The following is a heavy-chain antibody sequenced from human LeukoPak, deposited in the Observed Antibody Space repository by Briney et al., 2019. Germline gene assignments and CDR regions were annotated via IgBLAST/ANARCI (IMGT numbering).Heavy chain of an antibody. V-gene: IGHV3-33*01. CDR2: IWYVGSNK. CDR3: AIGKMGATGAPFDY. D-gene: IGHD1-26*01. J-gene: IGHJ4*02. Sequence: GGSLRLSCAASGFTFSSYGMHWVRQAPGKGLEWVAVIWYVGSNKYYADSMKGPFTISRDNSKNTLYLQMNSLKAEDTAVYYCAIGKMGATGAPFDYWGQGTLVTVSS. CDR1: GFTFSSYG.